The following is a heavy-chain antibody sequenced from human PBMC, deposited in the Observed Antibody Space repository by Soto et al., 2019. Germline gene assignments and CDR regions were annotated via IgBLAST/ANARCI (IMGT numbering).Heavy chain of an antibody. D-gene: IGHD3-10*01. CDR1: GGSISSYY. CDR3: ARDYYGSGSYYGYYYGMDV. J-gene: IGHJ6*02. CDR2: IYYSGST. Sequence: PSEILSLTCTVSGGSISSYYWSWIRQPPGKGLEWIGYIYYSGSTNYNPSLKSRVTISVDTSKNQFSLKLGSVTAADTAVYYCARDYYGSGSYYGYYYGMDVWGQGTTVTVSS. V-gene: IGHV4-59*01.